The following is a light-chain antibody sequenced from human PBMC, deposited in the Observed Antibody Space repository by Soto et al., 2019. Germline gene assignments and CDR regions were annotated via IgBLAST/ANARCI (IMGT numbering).Light chain of an antibody. CDR2: LGS. Sequence: DIVLTQSPLSLSVTPGESASISCRSTQSLLHRNGYNYLDWYVQKPGQPPQLVIFLGSRRPSEVPDRFSGSGSGTDFTLKISRVEAEDGGVDYCIQPQQTPTTIGPGTKVDSK. V-gene: IGKV2-28*01. CDR1: QSLLHRNGYNY. CDR3: IQPQQTPTT. J-gene: IGKJ3*01.